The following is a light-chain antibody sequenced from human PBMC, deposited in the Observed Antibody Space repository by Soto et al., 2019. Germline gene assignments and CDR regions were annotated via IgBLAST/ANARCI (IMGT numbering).Light chain of an antibody. V-gene: IGLV2-23*02. Sequence: QSALTQAASVSGSPGQSITISCTGTSSDVGSYNLVSWYQQHPGKAPKLMIYEVSKRPSGVSNRFSGSKSGNTASLTISGLQAEDEADYYCCLYAGSSTWVFGGGTKLTVL. CDR3: CLYAGSSTWV. CDR1: SSDVGSYNL. CDR2: EVS. J-gene: IGLJ3*02.